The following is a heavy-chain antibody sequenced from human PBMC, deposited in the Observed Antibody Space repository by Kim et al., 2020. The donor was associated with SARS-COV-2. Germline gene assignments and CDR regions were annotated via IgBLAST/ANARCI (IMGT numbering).Heavy chain of an antibody. CDR2: IDGSGSDI. V-gene: IGHV3-21*06. CDR3: ARDRAGGWFSGGFDY. J-gene: IGHJ4*01. CDR1: GFTFNNYA. Sequence: GGSLRLSCVASGFTFNNYAMNWVRQAPGKRPEWVSSIDGSGSDIYYADSMKGRFTISRDNAKNSLFLQMSSLRADDTAVYFCARDRAGGWFSGGFDYLV. D-gene: IGHD6-19*01.